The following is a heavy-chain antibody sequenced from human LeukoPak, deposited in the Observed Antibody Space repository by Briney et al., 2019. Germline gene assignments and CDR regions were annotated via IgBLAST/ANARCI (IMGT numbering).Heavy chain of an antibody. CDR1: GFTFSSYS. CDR2: ISNSSSYI. CDR3: ERDYGYSSGWADY. V-gene: IGHV3-21*01. Sequence: GGSLRLSCAASGFTFSSYSMNWVRQAPGKGLEWVSSISNSSSYIYYADSVKGRFTISRDNAKNSLYLQVNSLRAEDTAVYYCERDYGYSSGWADYWGQGTLVTVSS. J-gene: IGHJ4*02. D-gene: IGHD6-19*01.